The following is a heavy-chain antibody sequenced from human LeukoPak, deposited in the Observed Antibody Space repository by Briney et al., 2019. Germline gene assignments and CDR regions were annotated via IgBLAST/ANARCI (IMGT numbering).Heavy chain of an antibody. CDR2: FTGTGNYI. CDR3: ARDVGLGKGGFDY. CDR1: GFTFSIYS. J-gene: IGHJ4*02. V-gene: IGHV3-21*01. D-gene: IGHD1-26*01. Sequence: GGSLRLSREVSGFTFSIYSINWVRQALGKGLEWISSFTGTGNYIHYADSVKGRFTISGDNAKNSVYLQMNSLRAEDTAMYFCARDVGLGKGGFDYWGQGALVSVSS.